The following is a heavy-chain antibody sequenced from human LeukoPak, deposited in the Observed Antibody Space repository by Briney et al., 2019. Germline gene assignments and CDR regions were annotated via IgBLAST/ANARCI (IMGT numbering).Heavy chain of an antibody. CDR1: GGSISSGSYY. Sequence: SSETLSLTCTVSGGSISSGSYYWSWIRQPAGKGLEWIGRIYTSGSTNYNPSLKSRVTMSVDTSKNQFSLKLSSVTAADTAVYYCARGPPQQLITYYYMDVWAKGTTVTISS. D-gene: IGHD6-13*01. CDR3: ARGPPQQLITYYYMDV. CDR2: IYTSGST. J-gene: IGHJ6*03. V-gene: IGHV4-61*02.